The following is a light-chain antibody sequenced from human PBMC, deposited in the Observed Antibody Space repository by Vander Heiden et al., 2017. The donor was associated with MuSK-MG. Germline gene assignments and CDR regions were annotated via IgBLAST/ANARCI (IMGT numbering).Light chain of an antibody. V-gene: IGLV1-44*01. CDR2: RNH. CDR3: SAWDDSLNGYGV. J-gene: IGLJ3*02. CDR1: SSNIGSNT. Sequence: QSVLTQPPSASGTPGQRVSISCSGSSSNIGSNTVDWYQQLPGTAPKLLIYRNHQRPSGVPDRFSGSKSGTSASLAISGLQSEDEAEYYCSAWDDSLNGYGVFGGGTKLTVL.